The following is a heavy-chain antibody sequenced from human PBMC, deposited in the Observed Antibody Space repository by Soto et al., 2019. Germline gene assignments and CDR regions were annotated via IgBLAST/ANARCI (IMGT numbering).Heavy chain of an antibody. CDR1: GGSISRGAYY. D-gene: IGHD4-17*01. V-gene: IGHV4-31*03. Sequence: PSETLSLTCSVSGGSISRGAYYWTWIRQRPGEGLEWLGNIYNSRATYYNPSLQSRLTIAVDTPKNQLSLKMSSVTAADTAVYYCARGMVQEGDYGEIYYYYTMDVWGQGITVTVSS. CDR2: IYNSRAT. J-gene: IGHJ6*02. CDR3: ARGMVQEGDYGEIYYYYTMDV.